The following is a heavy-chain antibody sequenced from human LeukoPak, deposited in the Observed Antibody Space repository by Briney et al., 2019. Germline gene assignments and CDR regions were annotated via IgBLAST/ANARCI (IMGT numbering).Heavy chain of an antibody. CDR1: GYTFTGYY. Sequence: ASVKVSCKASGYTFTGYYMHWVRQAPGQGLKWMGRINPNSGGTNYAQKFQGRVTMTRDTSISTAYMELSRLRSDDTAVYYCARSPFYDSSGYYWAQAPDYWGQGTLVTVSS. CDR2: INPNSGGT. CDR3: ARSPFYDSSGYYWAQAPDY. V-gene: IGHV1-2*06. J-gene: IGHJ4*02. D-gene: IGHD3-22*01.